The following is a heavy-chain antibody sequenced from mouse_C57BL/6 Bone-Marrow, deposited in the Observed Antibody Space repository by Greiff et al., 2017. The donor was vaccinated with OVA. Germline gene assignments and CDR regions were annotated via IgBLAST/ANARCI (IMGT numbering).Heavy chain of an antibody. CDR2: ISSGSSII. J-gene: IGHJ3*01. CDR3: ARVDSSGLAWFAY. V-gene: IGHV5-17*01. CDR1: GFTFSDYG. Sequence: DVKLVESGGGLVKPGGSLKLSCAASGFTFSDYGMHWVRQAPEKGLEWVAYISSGSSIIYYADTVKGRFTISRDNAKNNLFLQMTSLRSEDTAMYYCARVDSSGLAWFAYWGQGTLVTVSA. D-gene: IGHD3-2*02.